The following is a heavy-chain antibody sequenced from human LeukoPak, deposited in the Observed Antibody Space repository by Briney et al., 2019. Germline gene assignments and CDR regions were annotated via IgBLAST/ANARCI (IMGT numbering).Heavy chain of an antibody. D-gene: IGHD6-19*01. CDR1: GFTFSSYA. V-gene: IGHV3-23*01. Sequence: GGSLRLSCAASGFTFSSYAMSWVRQAPGKWLEWVSAISGSGGSTYYADSVKGRFTISRDNSKNTLYLQMNSLRAEDTAVYYCAKGRSVAVAGTNAFDIWGQGTMVTVSS. J-gene: IGHJ3*02. CDR2: ISGSGGST. CDR3: AKGRSVAVAGTNAFDI.